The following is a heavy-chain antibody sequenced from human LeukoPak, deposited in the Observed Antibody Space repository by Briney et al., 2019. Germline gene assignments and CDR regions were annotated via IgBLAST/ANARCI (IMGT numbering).Heavy chain of an antibody. D-gene: IGHD3-10*01. V-gene: IGHV3-23*01. CDR2: ISGSGGST. J-gene: IGHJ5*02. CDR3: AKSGSWFEELFLNWFDP. Sequence: PGGSLRLSCAASGFTFSSYAMSWVRQAPGKGLEWVSAISGSGGSTYYADSVKGRFTISRDNSKNTLYLQMNSLRAEDTAVYYCAKSGSWFEELFLNWFDPWGEGTLVTVSS. CDR1: GFTFSSYA.